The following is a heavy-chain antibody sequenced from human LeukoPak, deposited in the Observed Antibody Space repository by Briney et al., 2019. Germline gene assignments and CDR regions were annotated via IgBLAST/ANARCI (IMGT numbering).Heavy chain of an antibody. D-gene: IGHD2-2*01. CDR2: LAPSDSYT. J-gene: IGHJ6*02. CDR1: GYSFTSYW. V-gene: IGHV5-10-1*01. CDR3: ARTSYCSSTSCYFGLNYYYYGMDV. Sequence: GESLKISCKGSGYSFTSYWICWVRQMHGIGLEWMGRLAPSDSYTNYSPSFQGHVTISADKSISTAYLQWSSLKASDTAMYYCARTSYCSSTSCYFGLNYYYYGMDVWGQGTTVTVS.